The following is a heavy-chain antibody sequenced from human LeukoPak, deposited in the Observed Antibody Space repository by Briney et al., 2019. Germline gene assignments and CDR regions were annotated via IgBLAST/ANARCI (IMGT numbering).Heavy chain of an antibody. CDR3: TTDLGVTAYYFDY. J-gene: IGHJ4*02. V-gene: IGHV3-15*01. D-gene: IGHD2-21*02. CDR2: IKSKTDGGTT. CDR1: GFTFSNAW. Sequence: GGSLRLSCAASGFTFSNAWMSWVRQAPGKGLEWVGRIKSKTDGGTTDYAAPVKGRFTISREDSKNTLYLQMNSLKTEDTAVYYCTTDLGVTAYYFDYWGQGTLVTVSS.